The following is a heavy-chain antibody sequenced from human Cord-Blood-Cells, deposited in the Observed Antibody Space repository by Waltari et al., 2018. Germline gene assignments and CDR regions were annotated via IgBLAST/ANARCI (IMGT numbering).Heavy chain of an antibody. CDR2: ISYDGSNK. V-gene: IGHV3-30*18. Sequence: QVQLVESGGGVVQPGRSLRLSCAAPGFTFSSFGRHWVRQAPGKGVEWVAVISYDGSNKYYADTEKGRFTISRDNSKNTLYLQMNSLRAEDTAVYYCAKDSSTSWSFDYWGQGTLVTVSS. CDR3: AKDSSTSWSFDY. J-gene: IGHJ4*02. CDR1: GFTFSSFG. D-gene: IGHD2-2*01.